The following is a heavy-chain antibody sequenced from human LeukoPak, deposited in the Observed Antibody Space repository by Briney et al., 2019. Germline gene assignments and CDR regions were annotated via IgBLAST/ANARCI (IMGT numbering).Heavy chain of an antibody. D-gene: IGHD3-10*01. CDR1: GYTFTSYY. CDR3: ARGDVWFGELFGPNAFDI. CDR2: INPSGGST. J-gene: IGHJ3*02. Sequence: ASVKVSCKASGYTFTSYYMHWVRQAPGQGLEWMGIINPSGGSTSYAQKFQGRVTMTRDTSTSTVYMELSSLRSEDTAVYYCARGDVWFGELFGPNAFDIWGQGTMVTVS. V-gene: IGHV1-46*01.